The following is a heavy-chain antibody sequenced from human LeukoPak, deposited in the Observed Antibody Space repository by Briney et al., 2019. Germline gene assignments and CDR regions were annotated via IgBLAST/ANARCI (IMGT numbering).Heavy chain of an antibody. CDR1: GFTFSIYT. J-gene: IGHJ4*02. V-gene: IGHV3-21*01. CDR2: ISSSNSYI. Sequence: GGSLRLSCAASGFTFSIYTMNWVRQAPGKGLEWVSSISSSNSYIYYADSVKGRFTISRDNAKNSLYLQMNSLRAEDTAVYYCARDLSGVTGYTYGRGIDYWGQGTLVTVSS. CDR3: ARDLSGVTGYTYGRGIDY. D-gene: IGHD5-18*01.